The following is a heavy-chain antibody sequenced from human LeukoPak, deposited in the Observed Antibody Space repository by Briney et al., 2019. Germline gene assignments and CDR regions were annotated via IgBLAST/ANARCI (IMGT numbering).Heavy chain of an antibody. CDR2: IYYSGST. J-gene: IGHJ4*02. V-gene: IGHV4-39*07. CDR3: AKGGTYGGGADY. D-gene: IGHD1-26*01. CDR1: GGSISSSSYY. Sequence: SETLSLTCTVSGGSISSSSYYWGWIRQPPGKGLEWIGSIYYSGSTYYNPSLKSRVTISVDTSKNQFSLRLSSVTAADTAVYYCAKGGTYGGGADYWGQGTLVTVSS.